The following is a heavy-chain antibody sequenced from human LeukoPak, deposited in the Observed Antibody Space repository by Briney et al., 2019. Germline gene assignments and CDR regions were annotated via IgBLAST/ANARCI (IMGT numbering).Heavy chain of an antibody. CDR2: IIPIFGTA. D-gene: IGHD2-2*01. CDR1: GGTFSSYA. CDR3: ARVDCSSTSCRQRNYYYYMDV. Sequence: SVKVSCKASGGTFSSYAISWVRQAPGQGLEWMGGIIPIFGTANYAQKFQGRVTITTDESTSTAYVELSSLRSEDTAVYYCARVDCSSTSCRQRNYYYYMDVWGKGTTVTVSS. J-gene: IGHJ6*03. V-gene: IGHV1-69*05.